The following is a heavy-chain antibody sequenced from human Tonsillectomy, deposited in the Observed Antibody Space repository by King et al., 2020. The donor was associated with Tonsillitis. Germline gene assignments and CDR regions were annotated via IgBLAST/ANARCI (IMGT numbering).Heavy chain of an antibody. J-gene: IGHJ4*01. Sequence: VQLVEAGAELKKPGESLKISCKGSGYSFTNYWFGWVRQMPGKGLECMGIIYPGDSDTGYSPSFQGQVTISADKAISTAYLQWISLKASDSAIYYCARGVSCSSTSCPFDSWGQGTLVTVSS. CDR2: IYPGDSDT. D-gene: IGHD2-2*01. CDR1: GYSFTNYW. V-gene: IGHV5-51*03. CDR3: ARGVSCSSTSCPFDS.